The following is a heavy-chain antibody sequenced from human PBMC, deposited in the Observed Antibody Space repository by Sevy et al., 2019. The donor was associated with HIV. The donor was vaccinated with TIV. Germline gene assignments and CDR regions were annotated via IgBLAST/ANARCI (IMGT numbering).Heavy chain of an antibody. D-gene: IGHD3-9*01. J-gene: IGHJ4*02. CDR3: ARGDDILTCYSYFDY. V-gene: IGHV4-30-2*01. CDR1: GGSISSGGYS. CDR2: IYHSGST. Sequence: SETLSLTCAVSGGSISSGGYSWSWIRQPPGKGLEWIGYIYHSGSTYYNPSLKSRVTISVDRSKNKFSLKLSSVTAADTAVYYCARGDDILTCYSYFDYWGQGTLVTVSS.